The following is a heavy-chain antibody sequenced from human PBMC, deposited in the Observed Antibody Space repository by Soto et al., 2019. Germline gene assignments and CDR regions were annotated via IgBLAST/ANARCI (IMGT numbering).Heavy chain of an antibody. Sequence: PGGSLRLSCAASGFTFSSYAMSWVRQAPGKGLEWIGRVSTNGATNYNPSLESRVTMSVDTSKNQFSLKLTSVTAADTAVYFCARADYEILTGSYAMDVWGQGTTVTVSS. J-gene: IGHJ6*02. V-gene: IGHV4-59*10. CDR3: ARADYEILTGSYAMDV. CDR1: GFTFSSYA. CDR2: VSTNGAT. D-gene: IGHD3-9*01.